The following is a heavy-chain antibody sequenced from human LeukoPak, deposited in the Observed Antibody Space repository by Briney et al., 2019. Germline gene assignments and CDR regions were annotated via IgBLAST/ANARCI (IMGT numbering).Heavy chain of an antibody. D-gene: IGHD6-13*01. V-gene: IGHV3-21*01. Sequence: GGSLRLSCAASGFTFSSYRMSWVRQAPGKGLEWVSSINSGRYIYYADSVKGRFTISRDNARNSLFLQMNSLRAEDTAVYYCARDLYSSSPYANGFDLWGQGTLVTVSS. CDR1: GFTFSSYR. J-gene: IGHJ3*01. CDR3: ARDLYSSSPYANGFDL. CDR2: INSGRYI.